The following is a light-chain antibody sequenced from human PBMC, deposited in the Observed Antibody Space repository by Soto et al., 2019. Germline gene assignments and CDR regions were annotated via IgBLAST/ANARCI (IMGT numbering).Light chain of an antibody. CDR3: SSYSISTAYL. V-gene: IGLV2-14*01. CDR2: EVN. Sequence: QSALTQPASVSGSPGQSITISCTGTSTDIGRYDYVSWYQLHPGKAPKLMVFEVNYRPSGVSYRFSGSKSGNTASLTISGLQAEDEADYFCSSYSISTAYLFGTGTKLTVL. J-gene: IGLJ1*01. CDR1: STDIGRYDY.